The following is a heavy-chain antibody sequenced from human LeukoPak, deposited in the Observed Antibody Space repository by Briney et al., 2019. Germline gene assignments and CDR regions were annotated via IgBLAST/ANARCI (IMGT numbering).Heavy chain of an antibody. CDR2: IYYSGTT. Sequence: PSETLSLTCTVSGGSIRSYYWSWIRQPPGKGLEWIGFIYYSGTTNYNPSLKSRVTISVDTSKNQFSLKLSSVTAADTAVYYCARSTNYYYYYLDVWGKGTTFTVSS. J-gene: IGHJ6*03. CDR1: GGSIRSYY. CDR3: ARSTNYYYYYLDV. V-gene: IGHV4-59*01.